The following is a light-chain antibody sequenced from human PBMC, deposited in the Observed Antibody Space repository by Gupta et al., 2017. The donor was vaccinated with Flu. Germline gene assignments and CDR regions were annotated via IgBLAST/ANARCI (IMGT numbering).Light chain of an antibody. CDR1: QSLLHSNGYNY. CDR2: LGS. J-gene: IGKJ5*01. V-gene: IGKV2-28*01. Sequence: DIVMTQSPLSLPVTPGEPASISCRSSQSLLHSNGYNYLDWYLQKPGQSPQLLIYLGSTRASGVPDRFSGSGSGTDFTLKISRVEAEDVGVYYCKQALQNPLTFGEGTQMEIK. CDR3: KQALQNPLT.